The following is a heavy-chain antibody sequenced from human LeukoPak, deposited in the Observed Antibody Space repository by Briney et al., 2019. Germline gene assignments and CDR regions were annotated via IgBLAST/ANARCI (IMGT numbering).Heavy chain of an antibody. V-gene: IGHV5-51*01. CDR1: GSSFTSYW. CDR2: IYHGDSAT. D-gene: IGHD6-19*01. J-gene: IGHJ4*02. Sequence: GESLKISCKGSGSSFTSYWIGWVRQMPGKGLEWMGIIYHGDSATRYSPSFQGQVTISADKSISTAYLQWSSLKASDTAMYYCARGTGYSSGWYGYWGQGTLVTVSS. CDR3: ARGTGYSSGWYGY.